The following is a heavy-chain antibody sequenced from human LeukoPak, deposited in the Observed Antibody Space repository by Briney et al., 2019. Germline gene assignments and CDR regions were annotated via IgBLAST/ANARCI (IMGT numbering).Heavy chain of an antibody. J-gene: IGHJ4*02. Sequence: PSETLSLTCTVSGGSISSYYWSWIRQPPGKGLEWLGSISYTGSTNYHPSLKSRVTISLDTSKNQFSLRLSSVTAADTAVYYCARGSGYVYYWGQGTLVTVSS. CDR2: ISYTGST. V-gene: IGHV4-59*01. CDR1: GGSISSYY. D-gene: IGHD5-12*01. CDR3: ARGSGYVYY.